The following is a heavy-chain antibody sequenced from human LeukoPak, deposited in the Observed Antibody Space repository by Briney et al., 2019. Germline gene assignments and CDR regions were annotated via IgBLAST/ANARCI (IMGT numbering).Heavy chain of an antibody. CDR3: ARDHSDSGYDSNWFDP. CDR2: ISPSGGST. Sequence: ASVKVSCKVSGYTLTELSMHWVRQAPGKGLEWMGIISPSGGSTSYAQKFQGRVTMTRDMSTSTVYMELSSLRSEDTAVYYCARDHSDSGYDSNWFDPWGQGTLVTVSS. V-gene: IGHV1-46*01. D-gene: IGHD5-12*01. J-gene: IGHJ5*02. CDR1: GYTLTELS.